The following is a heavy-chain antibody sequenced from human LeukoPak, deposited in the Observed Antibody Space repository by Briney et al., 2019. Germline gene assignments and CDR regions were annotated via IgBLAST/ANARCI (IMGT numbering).Heavy chain of an antibody. Sequence: DYYWSWIRQPPGTGLEWIGYIYYSGSTYYNPSLKSRVTISVDTSKNQFSLKLSSVTAADTAVYYCARGTTWYSSGWYFISPARYYFDYWGQGTLVTVSS. V-gene: IGHV4-30-4*01. D-gene: IGHD6-19*01. CDR3: ARGTTWYSSGWYFISPARYYFDY. CDR1: DYY. J-gene: IGHJ4*02. CDR2: IYYSGST.